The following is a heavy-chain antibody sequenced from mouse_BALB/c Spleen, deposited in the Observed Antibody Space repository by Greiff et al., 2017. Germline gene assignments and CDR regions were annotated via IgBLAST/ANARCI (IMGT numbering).Heavy chain of an antibody. V-gene: IGHV14-4*02. CDR2: IDPENGAT. D-gene: IGHD5-1*01. CDR1: GFNIKDYY. CDR3: NPSRSTEFAG. J-gene: IGHJ3*01. Sequence: VQLQQSGAELVRSGASVKLSCTASGFNIKDYYMHWVKQRPEQGLEWIGWIDPENGATEYAPKFQGKATMTADTSSNTAYLQLSSLTSEDTAVYYCNPSRSTEFAGWGQGTLVTVAA.